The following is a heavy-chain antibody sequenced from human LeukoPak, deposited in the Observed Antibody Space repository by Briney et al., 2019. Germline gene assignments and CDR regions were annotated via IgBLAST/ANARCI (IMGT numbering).Heavy chain of an antibody. Sequence: VASVKVSCKASGYTFTSYGISWVRQAPGQGLEWMGWISAYNGNTNYAQKLQGRVTMTTDTSTSTAYMEPRSLRSDDTAVYYCAESIVGATSYFDYWGQGTLVTVSS. CDR3: AESIVGATSYFDY. J-gene: IGHJ4*02. V-gene: IGHV1-18*01. D-gene: IGHD1-26*01. CDR1: GYTFTSYG. CDR2: ISAYNGNT.